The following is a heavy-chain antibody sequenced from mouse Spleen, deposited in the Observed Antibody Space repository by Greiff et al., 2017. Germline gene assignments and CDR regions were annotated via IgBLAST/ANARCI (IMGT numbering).Heavy chain of an antibody. J-gene: IGHJ3*01. D-gene: IGHD2-3*01. Sequence: QVQLQQSGPGLVQPSQSLSITCTVSGFSLTSYGVHWVRQSPGKGLEWLGVIWSGGSTDYNAAFISRLSISKDNSKSQVFFKMNSLQADDTAIYYCARIPLYDPFAYWGQGTLVTVSA. V-gene: IGHV2-2*01. CDR3: ARIPLYDPFAY. CDR2: IWSGGST. CDR1: GFSLTSYG.